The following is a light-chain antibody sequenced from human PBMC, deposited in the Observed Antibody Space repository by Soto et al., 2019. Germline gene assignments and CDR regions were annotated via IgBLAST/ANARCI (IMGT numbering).Light chain of an antibody. CDR2: DAS. CDR3: QQYNNWPPWT. V-gene: IGKV3-15*01. Sequence: EIVMTQSPATLSVSPGEGATLSCKASQNVYNNLAWYQQRPGQPPRLLIYDASTRATGIPARFSGSGSGTEFTLTISSLQSEDFAVYYCQQYNNWPPWTFGQGTKVDIK. CDR1: QNVYNN. J-gene: IGKJ1*01.